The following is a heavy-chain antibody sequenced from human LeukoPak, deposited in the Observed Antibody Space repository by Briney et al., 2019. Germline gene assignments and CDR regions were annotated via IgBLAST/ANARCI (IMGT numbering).Heavy chain of an antibody. J-gene: IGHJ4*02. V-gene: IGHV3-23*01. Sequence: GGSLRLSCAASGFTFGSYAMNWVRQAPLKGLEWVSAISGSGRNTYYADSVKGRFTISRDNSKNTLYLQMNSLRAEDSAVYYCVTNYFDSSAYYPDFDYWGQGALVTVSS. D-gene: IGHD3-22*01. CDR3: VTNYFDSSAYYPDFDY. CDR2: ISGSGRNT. CDR1: GFTFGSYA.